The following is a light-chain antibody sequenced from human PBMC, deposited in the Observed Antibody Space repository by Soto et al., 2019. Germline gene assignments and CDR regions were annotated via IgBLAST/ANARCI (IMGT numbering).Light chain of an antibody. CDR1: QSISSY. CDR3: QQSYSTHTWT. J-gene: IGKJ1*01. V-gene: IGKV1-39*01. CDR2: AAS. Sequence: DIRMSQSPSSLSASVGDRVSITCRASQSISSYLNWYQQKPGKAPKLLIYAASSLQSGVPSRFSGSGSGTDFTLTISSLQPEDFATYYCQQSYSTHTWTFGQGTKVDIK.